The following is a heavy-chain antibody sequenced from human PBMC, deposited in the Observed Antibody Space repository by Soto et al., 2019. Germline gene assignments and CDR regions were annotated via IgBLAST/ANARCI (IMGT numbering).Heavy chain of an antibody. D-gene: IGHD3-3*01. CDR3: ARDFLESVPYNWFDP. J-gene: IGHJ5*02. CDR2: ISSSSSTI. Sequence: PGGSLRLSCAASGFTFSSYSMNWVRQAPGKGLEWVSYISSSSSTIYYADSVKGRFTISRDNAKNSLYLQMNSLRDEDTAVYYYARDFLESVPYNWFDPWGQGTLVTVSS. V-gene: IGHV3-48*02. CDR1: GFTFSSYS.